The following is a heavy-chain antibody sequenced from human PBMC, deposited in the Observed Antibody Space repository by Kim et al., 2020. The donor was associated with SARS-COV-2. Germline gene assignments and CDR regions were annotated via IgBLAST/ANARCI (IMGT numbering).Heavy chain of an antibody. J-gene: IGHJ4*02. CDR2: INTNTGNP. V-gene: IGHV7-4-1*02. CDR3: ARDPWAVTTVHNFDY. CDR1: GYTFTSYA. Sequence: ASVKVSCKASGYTFTSYAMNWVRQAPGQGLEWMGWINTNTGNPTYAQGFTGRFVFSLDTSVSTAYLQISSLKAEDTAVYYCARDPWAVTTVHNFDYWGQGTLVTVSS. D-gene: IGHD4-17*01.